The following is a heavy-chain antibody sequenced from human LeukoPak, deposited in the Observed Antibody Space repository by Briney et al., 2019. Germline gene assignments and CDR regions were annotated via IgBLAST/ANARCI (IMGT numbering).Heavy chain of an antibody. J-gene: IGHJ4*02. CDR3: ARKSSGWPGDFNY. V-gene: IGHV5-51*01. D-gene: IGHD6-25*01. CDR1: GYSFTNYW. Sequence: GESLKISCKGSGYSFTNYWIGWERQMPGKGLEWMGILYPGDSDTRYSPSFQGQVTISADKSISTAYLQWSSLKASDTAMYYCARKSSGWPGDFNYWGQGTLVTVSS. CDR2: LYPGDSDT.